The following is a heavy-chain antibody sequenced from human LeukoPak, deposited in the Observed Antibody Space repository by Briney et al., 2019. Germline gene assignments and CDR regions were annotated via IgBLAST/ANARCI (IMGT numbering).Heavy chain of an antibody. J-gene: IGHJ5*02. CDR2: ISSDGSST. D-gene: IGHD2-21*02. Sequence: SGGSLRLSCAASGFSFSDDRMHWVRQVPGKGPLWVSRISSDGSSTTYADSVRGRFTVSRDNAKSTLYLQMDSLRVDDTAVYYCARGGDNIWFDPWGQGTLVTVSS. CDR3: ARGGDNIWFDP. V-gene: IGHV3-74*03. CDR1: GFSFSDDR.